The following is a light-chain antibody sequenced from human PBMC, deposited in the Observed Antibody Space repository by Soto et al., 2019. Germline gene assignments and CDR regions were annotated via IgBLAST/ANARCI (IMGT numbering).Light chain of an antibody. Sequence: EIVLTQSPGTLSFSPGERATLSCRASQSVSSNYLAWYQRKPGQAHRLLIYGASSRAIDIPNRFSGSGSGTDFTLTITRLEPDDFAVYYCQQYGSSPPTFGQGTTVEI. CDR2: GAS. J-gene: IGKJ1*01. CDR3: QQYGSSPPT. V-gene: IGKV3-20*01. CDR1: QSVSSNY.